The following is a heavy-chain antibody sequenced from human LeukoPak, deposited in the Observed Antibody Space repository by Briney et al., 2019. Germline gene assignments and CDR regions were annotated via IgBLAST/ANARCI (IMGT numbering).Heavy chain of an antibody. CDR3: AREPTFTFGGVIVIPDAFDI. CDR2: ISAYNGNT. D-gene: IGHD3-16*02. V-gene: IGHV1-18*01. J-gene: IGHJ3*02. Sequence: GASVKVSCKASGYTFTSYGISWVRQAPGQGLEWMGWISAYNGNTNYAQKLQGRVTMTTDTSTSTAYMELRSLRSDDTAVYYCAREPTFTFGGVIVIPDAFDIWGQGTMVTVSS. CDR1: GYTFTSYG.